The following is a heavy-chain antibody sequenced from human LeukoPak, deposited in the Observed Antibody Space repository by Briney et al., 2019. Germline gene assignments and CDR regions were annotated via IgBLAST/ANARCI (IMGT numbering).Heavy chain of an antibody. Sequence: SVKVSCKASGGTFSSYAISWVRQAPGQGLEWMGRIIPILGIANYAQKFQGRVTITADKSTSTAYMELNSLRAEDTAVYYCAKGGFMSSGRWFDPWGQGTLVTVSS. CDR1: GGTFSSYA. J-gene: IGHJ5*02. V-gene: IGHV1-69*04. CDR3: AKGGFMSSGRWFDP. CDR2: IIPILGIA. D-gene: IGHD6-19*01.